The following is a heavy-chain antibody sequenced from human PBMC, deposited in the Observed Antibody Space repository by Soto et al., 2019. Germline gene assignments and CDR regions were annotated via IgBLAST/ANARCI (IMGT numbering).Heavy chain of an antibody. CDR3: ARLAYPRWFGELITFDY. D-gene: IGHD3-10*01. J-gene: IGHJ4*01. Sequence: GESLKISCKGSGYRFTTYWIAWVGQMPGKGLEWMGIIYPGDSDTKYSPSFQGQVTISADKSITTAYLQWSSLKASDTAMYYCARLAYPRWFGELITFDYWGQGSLVTVSS. V-gene: IGHV5-51*01. CDR2: IYPGDSDT. CDR1: GYRFTTYW.